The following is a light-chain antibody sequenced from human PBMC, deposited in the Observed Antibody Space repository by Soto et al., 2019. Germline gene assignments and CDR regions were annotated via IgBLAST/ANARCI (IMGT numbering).Light chain of an antibody. Sequence: DIVLTQSPLSLPVTPGEPASISCRSSQSLLHSNGNIYLDWYLQKPGQSPQLLIYLGSIRAYGVPDRFSGSGSGTDFTLKITRVEVEDVGVYYCMQAIQAPRTFGLGTKVEIK. CDR3: MQAIQAPRT. V-gene: IGKV2-28*01. CDR1: QSLLHSNGNIY. J-gene: IGKJ1*01. CDR2: LGS.